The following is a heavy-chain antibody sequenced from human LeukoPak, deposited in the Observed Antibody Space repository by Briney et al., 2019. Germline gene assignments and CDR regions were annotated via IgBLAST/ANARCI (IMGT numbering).Heavy chain of an antibody. V-gene: IGHV4-59*01. CDR1: GGSISSYY. J-gene: IGHJ5*02. Sequence: SETLSLTCTVSGGSISSYYWSWIRQPPGKGLEWIGYIYYSGSTNYNPSLKSRVTISVDTSKNQFSLKLSSVTAADTAVYYCARGHDSSGYYYVGDWFDPWGQGTLVIVSS. CDR3: ARGHDSSGYYYVGDWFDP. D-gene: IGHD3-22*01. CDR2: IYYSGST.